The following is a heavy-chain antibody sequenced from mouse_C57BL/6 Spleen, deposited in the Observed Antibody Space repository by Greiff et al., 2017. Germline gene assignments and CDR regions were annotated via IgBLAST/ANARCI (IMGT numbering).Heavy chain of an antibody. D-gene: IGHD2-3*01. CDR1: GYSFTDYN. J-gene: IGHJ4*01. V-gene: IGHV1-39*01. CDR3: AREIDYDAFYAMDY. Sequence: EVQLQESGPELVKPGASVKISCKASGYSFTDYNMNWAKQSNGKSLEWIGVINPNYGTTSYNQKFKGKATLTVDQSSSTAYMQLNSLTSEDSAVYYCAREIDYDAFYAMDYWGQGTSVTVSS. CDR2: INPNYGTT.